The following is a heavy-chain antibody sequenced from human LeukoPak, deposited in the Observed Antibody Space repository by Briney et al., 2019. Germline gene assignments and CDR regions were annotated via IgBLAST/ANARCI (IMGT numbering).Heavy chain of an antibody. CDR3: ARDTAMAYYYYYYMDV. CDR1: GFTFSSYG. D-gene: IGHD5-18*01. Sequence: SGGSLRLSCAASGFTFSSYGMHWVRQAPGKGLEWVAVIWYDGSNKYYADSVKGRFTISRDNSKNTLYLQMNSLRAEDTAVYYCARDTAMAYYYYYYMDVWGKGTTVTVS. CDR2: IWYDGSNK. V-gene: IGHV3-33*01. J-gene: IGHJ6*03.